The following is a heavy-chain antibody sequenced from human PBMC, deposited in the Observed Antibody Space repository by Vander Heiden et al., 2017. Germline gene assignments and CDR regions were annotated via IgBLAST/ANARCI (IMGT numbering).Heavy chain of an antibody. V-gene: IGHV3-7*01. J-gene: IGHJ5*02. CDR2: IKEDGSEK. D-gene: IGHD6-19*01. CDR3: ARDRAVAGLFDP. CDR1: RVPFSNYW. Sequence: EVYLVESGGGLVQPGGSLRLSCAASRVPFSNYWMSWVRQAPGKGLEWVANIKEDGSEKYYVDSVKGRFTISRDNAKNSLYLQMNNLRAEDTAVYYCARDRAVAGLFDPWGQGTLVTVSS.